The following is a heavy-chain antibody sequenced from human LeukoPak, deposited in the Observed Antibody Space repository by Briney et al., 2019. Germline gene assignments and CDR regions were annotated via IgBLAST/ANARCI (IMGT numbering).Heavy chain of an antibody. J-gene: IGHJ6*03. Sequence: SETLSLTCTVSGGSISSYYWSWIRQPPGKGLEWIGYIHTSGSTNYNPSLKSRVTISVDTSKNQFSLKLSSVTAADTAVYYCARADYYDSSGYYYYYMDVWGKGTTVTVSS. V-gene: IGHV4-4*09. CDR3: ARADYYDSSGYYYYYMDV. CDR1: GGSISSYY. D-gene: IGHD3-22*01. CDR2: IHTSGST.